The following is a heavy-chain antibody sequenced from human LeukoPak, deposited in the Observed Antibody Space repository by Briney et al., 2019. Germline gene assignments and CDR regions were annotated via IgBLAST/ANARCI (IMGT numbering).Heavy chain of an antibody. D-gene: IGHD4-17*01. CDR2: IKQDGSEK. Sequence: QPGGSLRLSCAASGFTFSTYWMSWVRQAPGKGLEWVANIKQDGSEKYYVDSVKGRFTISRDNAKNSLYLQMNSLRAEDTAVYYCARLIDYVGDAFDIWGQGTMVTVSS. CDR1: GFTFSTYW. V-gene: IGHV3-7*01. CDR3: ARLIDYVGDAFDI. J-gene: IGHJ3*02.